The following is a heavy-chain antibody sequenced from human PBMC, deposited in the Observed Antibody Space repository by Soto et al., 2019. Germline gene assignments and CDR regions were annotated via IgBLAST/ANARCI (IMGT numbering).Heavy chain of an antibody. D-gene: IGHD1-26*01. Sequence: QVQLVESGGGVVQPGRSLRLSCAASGFTFSSHAMHWVRQAPGKGLEWVAVISYDGSSKYYEDSVKGRFTISRDNSMNTLYLQLNSLRAEDTAVYYCAKAQVEWEPYAIHYFYYYVMNVWGQGTTVTVSS. J-gene: IGHJ6*02. V-gene: IGHV3-30*18. CDR2: ISYDGSSK. CDR3: AKAQVEWEPYAIHYFYYYVMNV. CDR1: GFTFSSHA.